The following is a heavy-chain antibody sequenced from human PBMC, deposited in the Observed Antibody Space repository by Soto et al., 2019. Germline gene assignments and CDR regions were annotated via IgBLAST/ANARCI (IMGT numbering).Heavy chain of an antibody. D-gene: IGHD3-16*02. CDR3: ARVRARLLSHAFDF. J-gene: IGHJ3*01. V-gene: IGHV4-34*01. CDR2: INHSGST. Sequence: QVQLQQWGAGLLKPSETLSLTCAVYGGSFTDYYWTWIRQPPGKGLEWIGEINHSGSTNYNPSLKNRVTISLDTSKNQFSLKVNSVTAADTAVYVCARVRARLLSHAFDFWGQGTLVTVSS. CDR1: GGSFTDYY.